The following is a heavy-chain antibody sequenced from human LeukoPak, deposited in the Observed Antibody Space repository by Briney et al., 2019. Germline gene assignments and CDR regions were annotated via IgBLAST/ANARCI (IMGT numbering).Heavy chain of an antibody. CDR2: INPNSGGT. CDR1: GYTFTGYY. CDR3: ARGLQENLAWLTAFSAFDI. Sequence: ASVKVSCKASGYTFTGYYMHWVRQAPGQGLEWMGWINPNSGGTYYAQKFQGRVTMTSDTSISTAYMELSSLRSDDTAVYYCARGLQENLAWLTAFSAFDIWGQGTMVTVSS. D-gene: IGHD6-19*01. J-gene: IGHJ3*02. V-gene: IGHV1-2*02.